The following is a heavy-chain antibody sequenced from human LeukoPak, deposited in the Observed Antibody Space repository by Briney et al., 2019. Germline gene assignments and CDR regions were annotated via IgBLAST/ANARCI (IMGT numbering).Heavy chain of an antibody. V-gene: IGHV3-21*04. CDR1: GFTFSSYS. J-gene: IGHJ4*02. D-gene: IGHD6-13*01. CDR3: AKDGSSGYSSSWYALDY. CDR2: ISSSSSYI. Sequence: GGSLRLSCAATGFTFSSYSMNWVRQAPGKGLEWVSSISSSSSYIYYADSVKGRFTISRDNAKNSLYLQMNSLRAEDTALYYCAKDGSSGYSSSWYALDYWGQGTLVTVSS.